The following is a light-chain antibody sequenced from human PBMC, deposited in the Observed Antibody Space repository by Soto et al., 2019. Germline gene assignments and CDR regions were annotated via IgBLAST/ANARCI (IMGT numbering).Light chain of an antibody. CDR3: QHYNSYSEA. CDR2: KAS. Sequence: DIQITQSPSTLSGSVGGRVTISCWASQTISSWLAWYQQKPGKAPKLLIYKASTLKSGVPSRFSGSGSGTEFTLTISSMQPDDFATYYCQHYNSYSEAFGQGTKVDIK. CDR1: QTISSW. V-gene: IGKV1-5*03. J-gene: IGKJ1*01.